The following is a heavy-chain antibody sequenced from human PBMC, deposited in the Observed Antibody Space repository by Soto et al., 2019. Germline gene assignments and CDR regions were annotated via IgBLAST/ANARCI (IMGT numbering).Heavy chain of an antibody. D-gene: IGHD2-15*01. CDR3: ARLWCTGGSCYSPKYYFDY. V-gene: IGHV4-39*01. Sequence: SETLSLTCSVSGGSISGSSYYWGWIRQPPGKRLEWIGSIYHSGSTSYNPSLKGRVTISVDTSKNQFFLRLNFVTAADTAVYHCARLWCTGGSCYSPKYYFDYWGRGTLVTVSS. J-gene: IGHJ4*02. CDR2: IYHSGST. CDR1: GGSISGSSYY.